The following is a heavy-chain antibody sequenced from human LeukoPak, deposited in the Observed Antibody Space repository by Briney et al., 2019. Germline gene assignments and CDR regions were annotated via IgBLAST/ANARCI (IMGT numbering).Heavy chain of an antibody. CDR2: ISAYNGNT. D-gene: IGHD1-26*01. CDR3: ARGRMYSGSSNWFDP. CDR1: GYTFTSYG. J-gene: IGHJ5*02. Sequence: ASVKVSCKASGYTFTSYGISWVRQAPGQGLEWMGWISAYNGNTNYAQKLQGRVTMTTDTSTSTAYMELRSLRSDDTAVYYCARGRMYSGSSNWFDPWGQGTLVTVSS. V-gene: IGHV1-18*01.